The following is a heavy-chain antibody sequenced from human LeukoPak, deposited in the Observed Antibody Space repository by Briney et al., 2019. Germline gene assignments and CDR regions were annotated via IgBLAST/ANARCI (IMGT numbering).Heavy chain of an antibody. J-gene: IGHJ4*02. Sequence: SETLSLTCTVSGGSISSSSYYWGWIRQPPGKGLEWIGTIYHSGTTYYNPSLKSRVTISVDTSKNQFSLELKSVTAADTAVYYCARDLLTMVREVTWQYWGRGTLVAVSS. CDR2: IYHSGTT. V-gene: IGHV4-39*07. D-gene: IGHD3-10*01. CDR1: GGSISSSSYY. CDR3: ARDLLTMVREVTWQY.